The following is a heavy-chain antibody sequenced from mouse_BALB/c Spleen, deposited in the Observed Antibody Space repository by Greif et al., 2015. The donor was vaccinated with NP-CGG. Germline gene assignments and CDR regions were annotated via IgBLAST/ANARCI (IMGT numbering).Heavy chain of an antibody. J-gene: IGHJ3*01. CDR2: IWGGGST. CDR3: AREGYDYTWFAY. V-gene: IGHV2-6-4*01. CDR1: GFSLSRYS. Sequence: VMLVESGPGLVAPSQSLSITCTVSGFSLSRYSVHWVRQPPGKGLEWLGMIWGGGSTDYNSALKSRLSISKDNSKSQVFLKMNSLQTDDTAMYYCAREGYDYTWFAYWGQGTLVTVSA. D-gene: IGHD2-4*01.